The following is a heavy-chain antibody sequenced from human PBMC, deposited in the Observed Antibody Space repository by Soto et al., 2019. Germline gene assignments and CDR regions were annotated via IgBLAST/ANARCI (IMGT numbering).Heavy chain of an antibody. Sequence: QVQLVQSGAEVKKPGSSVKVSCKASGGTFSSYAISWVRQAPGQGLEWMGGIIPIFGTANYAQKFQGRVTINADKSTSTADMELSSLRAEDTAVYYCARVEYYDSSGYLGVDYWGQGTLVTVSS. CDR3: ARVEYYDSSGYLGVDY. D-gene: IGHD3-22*01. CDR1: GGTFSSYA. J-gene: IGHJ4*02. CDR2: IIPIFGTA. V-gene: IGHV1-69*06.